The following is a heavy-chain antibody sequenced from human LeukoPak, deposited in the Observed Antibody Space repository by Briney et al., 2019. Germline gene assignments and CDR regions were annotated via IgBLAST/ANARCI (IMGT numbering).Heavy chain of an antibody. CDR1: GYTFTSYD. Sequence: ASVKVSCKASGYTFTSYDINWVRQATGQGLEWMGWMNPNSGNTGYAQKFQGRVTMTRNTSISTAYMELSSLRSEDTAVYYCARVGTPRSIHGSESDYWGQGTLVTVSS. J-gene: IGHJ4*02. D-gene: IGHD3-10*01. CDR3: ARVGTPRSIHGSESDY. CDR2: MNPNSGNT. V-gene: IGHV1-8*01.